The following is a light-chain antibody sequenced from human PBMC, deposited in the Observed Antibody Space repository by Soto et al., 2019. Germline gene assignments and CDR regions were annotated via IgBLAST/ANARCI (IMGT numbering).Light chain of an antibody. J-gene: IGKJ1*01. Sequence: EIVMTQSPATLSLSPGERATLSCRASQTIDNTLAWYQRKPGQAPRLLIYDASTRATGVPDRFSGSGSGTDSALTISRVEPEDFAIYFCQQYGSSPGTFGQGTKVDIK. CDR1: QTIDNT. CDR2: DAS. CDR3: QQYGSSPGT. V-gene: IGKV3-20*01.